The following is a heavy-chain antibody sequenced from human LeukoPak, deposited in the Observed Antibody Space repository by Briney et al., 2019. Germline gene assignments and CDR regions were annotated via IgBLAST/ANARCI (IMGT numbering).Heavy chain of an antibody. CDR2: ISSNRSYI. D-gene: IGHD5-24*01. V-gene: IGHV3-21*01. CDR3: ARGRRLLQSPGVCDY. Sequence: GGSLRLSCAASGFTFSSYSMNWVRQAPGKGLEWVSSISSNRSYIYYVDSVKGRFTISRDNAKNSLYLQMNSLRAEDTAVYYCARGRRLLQSPGVCDYWGQGTLVTVSS. CDR1: GFTFSSYS. J-gene: IGHJ4*02.